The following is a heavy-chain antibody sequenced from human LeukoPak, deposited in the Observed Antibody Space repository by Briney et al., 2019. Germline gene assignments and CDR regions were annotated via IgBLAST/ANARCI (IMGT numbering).Heavy chain of an antibody. CDR2: MKQDGSEK. V-gene: IGHV3-7*01. D-gene: IGHD2-21*02. Sequence: GGSLRLSCAASGFTFSSYWMSWVRQAPGKGLEWVANMKQDGSEKYYVDSVKGRFTISRDNAKNSLYLQMNSLRAEDTAVYYCARDLAGLLLAPAFDYWGQGTLVTVSS. J-gene: IGHJ4*02. CDR3: ARDLAGLLLAPAFDY. CDR1: GFTFSSYW.